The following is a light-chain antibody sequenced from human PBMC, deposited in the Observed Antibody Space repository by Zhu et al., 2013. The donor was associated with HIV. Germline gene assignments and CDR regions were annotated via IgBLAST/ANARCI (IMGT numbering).Light chain of an antibody. J-gene: IGKJ5*01. V-gene: IGKV3-20*01. Sequence: EIVLTQSPATLSLSPGERATLSCRASQSVSSSYLAWYQQKPGQAPRLLIFGTSSRATGTPDRFSGSGSGTDFTLTISRLEPEDFAVYYCQQLGKSPVTFGQGTRLEIK. CDR1: QSVSSSY. CDR2: GTS. CDR3: QQLGKSPVT.